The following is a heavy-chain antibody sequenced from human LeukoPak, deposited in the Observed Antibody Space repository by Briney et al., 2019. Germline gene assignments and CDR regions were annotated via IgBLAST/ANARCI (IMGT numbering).Heavy chain of an antibody. Sequence: PGGSLRLSCAASGFSFSGYEMNWVRQAPGKGLEWVSSIYSSGTYIYYADSVKGRFTISRDNAKNSLYLQMNSLRAEDTAVYYCARSRTGPNWFDPWGQGTLVTVSP. V-gene: IGHV3-21*01. D-gene: IGHD1-14*01. J-gene: IGHJ5*02. CDR1: GFSFSGYE. CDR3: ARSRTGPNWFDP. CDR2: IYSSGTYI.